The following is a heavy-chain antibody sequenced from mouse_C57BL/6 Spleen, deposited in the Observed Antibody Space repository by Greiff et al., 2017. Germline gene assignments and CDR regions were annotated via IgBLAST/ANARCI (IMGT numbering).Heavy chain of an antibody. J-gene: IGHJ2*01. CDR1: GYTFTSYW. V-gene: IGHV1-61*01. Sequence: QVQLQQPGAELVRPGSSVKLSCKASGYTFTSYWMDWVKQRPGQGLEWIGNIYPSDSETHYNQKFKDKATLTVDKSSITAYMQLSSLTSEDSAVYYCARAYSNFYFDYWGQGTTLTVSS. D-gene: IGHD2-5*01. CDR2: IYPSDSET. CDR3: ARAYSNFYFDY.